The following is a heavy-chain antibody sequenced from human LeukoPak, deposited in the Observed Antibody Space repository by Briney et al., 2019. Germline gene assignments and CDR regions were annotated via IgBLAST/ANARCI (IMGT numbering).Heavy chain of an antibody. D-gene: IGHD3-22*01. V-gene: IGHV4-4*02. CDR1: GGSISSSNW. CDR2: IYHSGNT. J-gene: IGHJ4*02. Sequence: SETLSLTCAVSGGSISSSNWWGWVRQPPGKGLEWIGEIYHSGNTNYNPSLNSRVNISVDKSKNQFSLKLSSVTAAYTAVYYCARVRVLTMIVSYFDYWGQGTLVTVSS. CDR3: ARVRVLTMIVSYFDY.